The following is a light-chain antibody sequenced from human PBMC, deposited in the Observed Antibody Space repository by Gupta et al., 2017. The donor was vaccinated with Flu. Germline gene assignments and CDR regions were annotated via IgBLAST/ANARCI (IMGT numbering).Light chain of an antibody. Sequence: QSVLTQPPSASGTPGQMVTISCSGGSSNIGRHYVYWYQQIPGTAPKLLIYRDTQRPSGVPDRFSGSKSGTSASLALFGLRSEDEADYYCATWDDSMGGHGLFGGGTKVTVL. J-gene: IGLJ3*02. CDR1: SSNIGRHY. V-gene: IGLV1-47*01. CDR3: ATWDDSMGGHGL. CDR2: RDT.